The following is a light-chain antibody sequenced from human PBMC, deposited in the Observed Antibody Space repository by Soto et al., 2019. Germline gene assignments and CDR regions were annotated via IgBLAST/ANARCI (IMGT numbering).Light chain of an antibody. Sequence: QSVLTQPPSASGSPGQSVTISCTGTSNDVGGYNYVSWYQQHPGKAPKLMIYEVNKRPSGVPDRFSGPKSGNTASLTVSGLQAEDEADYYCSSFAVSNSFVFGTGTKVTV. V-gene: IGLV2-8*01. CDR3: SSFAVSNSFV. CDR2: EVN. J-gene: IGLJ1*01. CDR1: SNDVGGYNY.